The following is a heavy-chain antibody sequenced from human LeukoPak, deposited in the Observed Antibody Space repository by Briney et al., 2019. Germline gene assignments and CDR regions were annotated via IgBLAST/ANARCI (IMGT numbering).Heavy chain of an antibody. CDR2: IIPIFGTA. CDR1: GGTFSSYA. V-gene: IGHV1-69*01. D-gene: IGHD2-15*01. Sequence: AVKVSCKASGGTFSSYAISWVRQAPGQGLEWMGGIIPIFGTANYAQKFQGRVTITADESTSTAYMELSSLRSEDTAVYYCARGGGYCSGGSCYWGRNWFDPWGQGTLVTVSS. J-gene: IGHJ5*02. CDR3: ARGGGYCSGGSCYWGRNWFDP.